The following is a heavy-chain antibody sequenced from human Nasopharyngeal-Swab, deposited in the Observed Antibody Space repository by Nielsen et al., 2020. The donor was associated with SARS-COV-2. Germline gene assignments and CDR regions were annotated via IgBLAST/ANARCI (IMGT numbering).Heavy chain of an antibody. CDR1: GFTFSSYS. CDR2: ISSSSTI. Sequence: GGSLRLSCAASGFTFSSYSMNWVRQAPGKGLEWVSYISSSSTIYYADSVKGRFTISRDNAKNSLYLQMNSLRDEDTAVYYCATTPNYYYYGMDVWGQGTTVTVSS. J-gene: IGHJ6*02. D-gene: IGHD2-15*01. V-gene: IGHV3-48*02. CDR3: ATTPNYYYYGMDV.